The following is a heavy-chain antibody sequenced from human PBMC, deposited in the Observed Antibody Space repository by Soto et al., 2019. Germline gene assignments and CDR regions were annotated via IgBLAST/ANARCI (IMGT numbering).Heavy chain of an antibody. J-gene: IGHJ4*02. CDR1: GGSISSSSYY. D-gene: IGHD5-12*01. Sequence: PSETLSLTCTVSGGSISSSSYYWGWIRQPPGKGLEWIGSIYYSGSTYYNPSLKSRVTISVDTSKNQFSLKLSSVTAADTAVYYCAGNSGYDSFPAFDYWGQGTLVTVSS. V-gene: IGHV4-39*01. CDR2: IYYSGST. CDR3: AGNSGYDSFPAFDY.